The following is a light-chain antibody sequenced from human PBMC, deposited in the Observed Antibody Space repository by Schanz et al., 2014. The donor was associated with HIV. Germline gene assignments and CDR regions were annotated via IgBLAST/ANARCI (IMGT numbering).Light chain of an antibody. Sequence: ETVLTQSPGSLSLSPGERATLSCRASQSLGGSQLAWYQHKPGQAPRLLIYGASNRATGIPDRFSGGGSGTEFTLTISGLQSEDFALYYCQQSGTSPQTFGQGTKIELK. CDR1: QSLGGSQ. CDR3: QQSGTSPQT. V-gene: IGKV3-20*01. CDR2: GAS. J-gene: IGKJ1*01.